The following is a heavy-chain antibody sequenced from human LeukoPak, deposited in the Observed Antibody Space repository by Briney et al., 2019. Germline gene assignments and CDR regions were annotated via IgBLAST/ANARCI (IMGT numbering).Heavy chain of an antibody. CDR1: SGSISSYY. J-gene: IGHJ4*02. D-gene: IGHD6-19*01. Sequence: SETLPLTCTVSSGSISSYYWSWLRQSPGKGLEWIGYIYYSGSTNYNPSLKSRVTISLDTSKNQFSLKLSSVTAADTAVYYCAREDGSGWYRYWGQGTLVTVSS. V-gene: IGHV4-59*01. CDR3: AREDGSGWYRY. CDR2: IYYSGST.